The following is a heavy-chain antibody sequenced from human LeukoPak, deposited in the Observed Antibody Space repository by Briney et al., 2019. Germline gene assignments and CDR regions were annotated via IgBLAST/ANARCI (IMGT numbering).Heavy chain of an antibody. D-gene: IGHD6-19*01. J-gene: IGHJ4*02. Sequence: GGSLRLPCSVSGFTFGVYVVNWVRQAPGEGLECVGYFRCKAYGGTTDYAASVIGRFPIPRDDSKSIAYLQMNSLKTEDIAVYYCATGSGWYSSDYWGQGTLVTVSS. CDR1: GFTFGVYV. CDR2: FRCKAYGGTT. V-gene: IGHV3-49*04. CDR3: ATGSGWYSSDY.